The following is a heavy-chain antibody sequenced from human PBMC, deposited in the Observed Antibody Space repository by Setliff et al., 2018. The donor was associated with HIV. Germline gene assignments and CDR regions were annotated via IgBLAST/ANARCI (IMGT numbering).Heavy chain of an antibody. Sequence: KPSETLSLTCTVSGVSITTYYWSWIRQTPGKGLEWIGYIYYIGSVIYNYSFESRVTMTLDMSKSQFSLSLRSLTAADTALYYCASWHGGQEAFEIWGQGTKVTVSS. D-gene: IGHD3-16*01. CDR2: IYYIGSV. CDR3: ASWHGGQEAFEI. CDR1: GVSITTYY. J-gene: IGHJ3*02. V-gene: IGHV4-59*01.